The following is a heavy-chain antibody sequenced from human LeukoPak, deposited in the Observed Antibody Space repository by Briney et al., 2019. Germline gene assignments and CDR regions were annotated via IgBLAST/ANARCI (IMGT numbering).Heavy chain of an antibody. J-gene: IGHJ4*02. V-gene: IGHV4-39*07. CDR1: GGSISSSSYY. Sequence: SSETLSLTCTVSGGSISSSSYYWGWIRQPPGKGLEWIGSIYYSGSTYYNPSLKSRVTISVDTSKDQFSLKLSSVTAADTAVYYCARDVPYSSGYYYSNYWGQGTLVTVSS. CDR3: ARDVPYSSGYYYSNY. D-gene: IGHD3-22*01. CDR2: IYYSGST.